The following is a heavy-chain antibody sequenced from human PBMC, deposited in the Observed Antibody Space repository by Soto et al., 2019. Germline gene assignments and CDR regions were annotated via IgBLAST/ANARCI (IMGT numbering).Heavy chain of an antibody. CDR3: ARVGYYDSSGYYPRGSYFDY. CDR1: VDIVSSNSAA. J-gene: IGHJ4*02. D-gene: IGHD3-22*01. Sequence: SQTLSLTCAISVDIVSSNSAAWNCIRQSPSRGLEWLGRTYYRSKWYNDYAVSVKSRITINPDTSKNQFSLQLNSVTPEDTAVYYCARVGYYDSSGYYPRGSYFDYWGQGTLVTVSS. V-gene: IGHV6-1*01. CDR2: TYYRSKWYN.